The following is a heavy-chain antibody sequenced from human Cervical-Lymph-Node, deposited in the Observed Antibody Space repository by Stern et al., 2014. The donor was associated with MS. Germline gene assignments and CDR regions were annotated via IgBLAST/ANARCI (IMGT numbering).Heavy chain of an antibody. CDR3: AKDLGRGVVVVPLYGLDV. J-gene: IGHJ6*02. V-gene: IGHV3-23*04. D-gene: IGHD2-2*01. CDR2: ISDSGVYT. CDR1: GFTFSTYA. Sequence: VQLVESGGGLVQPGGSLRLSCAASGFTFSTYAFSWVRQAPGKGLEWVSSISDSGVYTYDASSVKGRFTISRDNSKSMLYLEMQSLRAEDTAVYHCAKDLGRGVVVVPLYGLDVWGQGTTVTVSS.